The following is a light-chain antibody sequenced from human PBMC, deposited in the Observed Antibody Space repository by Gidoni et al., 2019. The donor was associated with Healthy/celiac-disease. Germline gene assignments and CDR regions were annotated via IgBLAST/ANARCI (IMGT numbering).Light chain of an antibody. CDR3: QQRSNWLT. CDR1: QSVSSY. J-gene: IGKJ4*01. V-gene: IGKV3-11*01. Sequence: DIVLPPSPATLSLSPGERATLSCRASQSVSSYLAWYQQKPGQAPRLLIDDASNRATGIPARCSGRGAGTDFTLTSSRLEHEDVAVYYWQQRSNWLTFGGGTKVEIK. CDR2: DAS.